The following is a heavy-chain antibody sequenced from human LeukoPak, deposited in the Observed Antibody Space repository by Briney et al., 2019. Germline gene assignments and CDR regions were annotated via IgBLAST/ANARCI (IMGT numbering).Heavy chain of an antibody. D-gene: IGHD6-19*01. CDR1: GNSISSGDNY. Sequence: SETLSLTCTVSGNSISSGDNYWSWIRQPAGKGLEWIGRIYTSGSTNYNPSLKSRVTISGDTSKNQFSLWLSSVTAADTGVYYCARGAHPQWPPMQYWGQGSLVTVSS. J-gene: IGHJ4*02. CDR3: ARGAHPQWPPMQY. CDR2: IYTSGST. V-gene: IGHV4-61*02.